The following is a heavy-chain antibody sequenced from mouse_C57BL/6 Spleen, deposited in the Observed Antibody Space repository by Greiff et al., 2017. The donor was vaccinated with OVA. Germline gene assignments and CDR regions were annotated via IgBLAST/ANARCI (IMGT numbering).Heavy chain of an antibody. J-gene: IGHJ4*01. Sequence: VKLMESGAELVKPGASVKISCKASGYAFSSYWMNWVKQRPGKGLEWIGQIYPGDGDTNYNGKFKGKATLTADKSSSTAYMQLSSLTSEDSAVYFCARGGANYKGARDYWGQGTSVTVSS. D-gene: IGHD2-1*01. CDR1: GYAFSSYW. CDR3: ARGGANYKGARDY. V-gene: IGHV1-80*01. CDR2: IYPGDGDT.